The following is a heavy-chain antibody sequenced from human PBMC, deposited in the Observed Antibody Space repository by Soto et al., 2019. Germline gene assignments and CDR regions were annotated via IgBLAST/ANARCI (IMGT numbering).Heavy chain of an antibody. CDR3: AREFEPPYYYDSSGYYYKLYYFDN. CDR2: INHSGRT. V-gene: IGHV4-34*01. Sequence: SETLSLTCAVSGGSFSGYYWDWVRLPPGKGLEWIGEINHSGRTTYNPSLMSRVAMSLDTSKNQFSLKLTSVTAADTAVYYCAREFEPPYYYDSSGYYYKLYYFDNWGQGTLVTVSS. CDR1: GGSFSGYY. J-gene: IGHJ4*02. D-gene: IGHD3-22*01.